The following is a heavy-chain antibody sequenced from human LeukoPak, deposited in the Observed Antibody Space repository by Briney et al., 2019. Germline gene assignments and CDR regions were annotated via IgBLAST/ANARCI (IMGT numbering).Heavy chain of an antibody. CDR3: ATGERLVPAAMWFDY. J-gene: IGHJ4*02. CDR2: INPKSGGR. D-gene: IGHD2-2*01. V-gene: IGHV1-2*02. Sequence: ASVKVSCKASGYTFTDYYMHWVRQAPGQGLEWVGWINPKSGGRSYAQRFQGRVTMTRDTSISTAYMELSGLRSDDTAVYYCATGERLVPAAMWFDYWGQGTLVTVSS. CDR1: GYTFTDYY.